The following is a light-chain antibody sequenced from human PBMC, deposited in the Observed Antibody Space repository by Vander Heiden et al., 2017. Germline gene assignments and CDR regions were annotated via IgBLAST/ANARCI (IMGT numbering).Light chain of an antibody. CDR1: SSNIGAGYD. Sequence: QSVLTLPPSVSGAPGQRVTIPCTGSSSNIGAGYDVHGYQQLPGTAPKLLIYGNTNRPSGVPDRFSGSKSGTSASLAITGLQAEDEADYYCQSYDSSLSGYVFGTGTKVTVL. CDR3: QSYDSSLSGYV. J-gene: IGLJ1*01. V-gene: IGLV1-40*01. CDR2: GNT.